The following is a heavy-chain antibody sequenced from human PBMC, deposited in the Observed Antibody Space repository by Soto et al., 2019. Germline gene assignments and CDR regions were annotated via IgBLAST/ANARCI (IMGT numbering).Heavy chain of an antibody. D-gene: IGHD6-6*01. CDR2: IYWNDDK. V-gene: IGHV2-5*01. CDR3: AQRAGVKKRLVGGMIYYYYGMDV. J-gene: IGHJ6*04. Sequence: SGPTLVNPTQTLTLTCTFSGFSLSTSGVGVGWIRQPPGKALEWLALIYWNDDKRYSLSLKSRLTITKDTSKNQVVLTMTNMEPVNTPKYYCAQRAGVKKRLVGGMIYYYYGMDVGGKGTRVTVPS. CDR1: GFSLSTSGVG.